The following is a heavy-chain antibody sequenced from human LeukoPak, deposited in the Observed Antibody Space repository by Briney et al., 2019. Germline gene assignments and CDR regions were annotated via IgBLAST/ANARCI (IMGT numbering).Heavy chain of an antibody. CDR3: ARDYGGNRGFDY. Sequence: SETLSLTCTVSGGSISSYYWSWIRQPPGKGLEWIGYIYTSGSTNNNPSLKSRVTISVDTSKNQFSLKLSSVTAADTAVYYCARDYGGNRGFDYWGQGTLVTVSS. D-gene: IGHD4-23*01. CDR2: IYTSGST. V-gene: IGHV4-4*08. CDR1: GGSISSYY. J-gene: IGHJ4*02.